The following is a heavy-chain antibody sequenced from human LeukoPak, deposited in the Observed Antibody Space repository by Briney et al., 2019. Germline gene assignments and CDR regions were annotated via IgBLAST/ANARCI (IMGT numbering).Heavy chain of an antibody. J-gene: IGHJ6*02. V-gene: IGHV1-18*01. CDR3: ARDSRYYDFWSAYLSNYYYYYGMDV. CDR1: GYTFTSYG. CDR2: ISAYNGNT. D-gene: IGHD3-3*01. Sequence: ASVKVSCKASGYTFTSYGISWVRQAPGQGLEWIGWISAYNGNTNYAQKLQGRVTMTTDTSTSTAYMELRSLRFDDTAVYYCARDSRYYDFWSAYLSNYYYYYGMDVWGQGTTVTVSS.